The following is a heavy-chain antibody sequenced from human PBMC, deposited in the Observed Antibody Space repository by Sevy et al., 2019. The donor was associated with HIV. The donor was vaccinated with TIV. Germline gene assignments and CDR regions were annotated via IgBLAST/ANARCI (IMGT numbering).Heavy chain of an antibody. CDR3: AIPGFSGYDGVDQ. V-gene: IGHV1-46*01. CDR1: GYTFTSYS. J-gene: IGHJ4*02. CDR2: INPSGGST. Sequence: ASVKVSCKASGYTFTSYSIHWVRQAPGQGLEWMGIINPSGGSTTYAQMFQGRVTLTRDKSTSTVFLELSSLRSDDTAVYYCAIPGFSGYDGVDQWGQGTLVTVSS. D-gene: IGHD5-12*01.